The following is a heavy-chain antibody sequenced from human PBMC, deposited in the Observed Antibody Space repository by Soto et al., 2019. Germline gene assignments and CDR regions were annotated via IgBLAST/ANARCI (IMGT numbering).Heavy chain of an antibody. V-gene: IGHV3-11*01. CDR3: ARVKTTVTPFDY. Sequence: RGSLRLSCAASGFTFSDYYMSWIRQAPGKGLEWVSYISSSGSTIYYADSVKGRFTISRDNAKNSLYLQMNSLRAEDTAVYYCARVKTTVTPFDYWGQGTLVTVSS. CDR1: GFTFSDYY. J-gene: IGHJ4*02. D-gene: IGHD4-17*01. CDR2: ISSSGSTI.